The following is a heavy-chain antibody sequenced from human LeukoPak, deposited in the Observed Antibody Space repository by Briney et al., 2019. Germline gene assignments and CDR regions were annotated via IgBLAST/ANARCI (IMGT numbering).Heavy chain of an antibody. CDR2: IYHSGST. J-gene: IGHJ6*03. CDR3: ARQQLPGHYYYYYMDV. V-gene: IGHV4-38-2*01. D-gene: IGHD6-13*01. CDR1: GYSISSGYY. Sequence: SETLSLTCAVSGYSISSGYYWGWIRQPPGKGLERIGSIYHSGSTYYNPSLKSRVTISVDTSKNQFCLKLSSVTAAATAVYYCARQQLPGHYYYYYMDVWGKGTTVTVSS.